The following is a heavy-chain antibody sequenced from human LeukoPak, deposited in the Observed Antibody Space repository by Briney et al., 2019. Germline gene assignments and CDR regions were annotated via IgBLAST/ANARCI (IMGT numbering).Heavy chain of an antibody. V-gene: IGHV4-30-4*01. CDR2: IYYSGST. Sequence: SETLSLTCTVSGGSISSGDYYWSWIRQPPGKGLEWIGYIYYSGSTYYNPSLKSRVTISVDTSKNQFSLKLSSVTAADTAVYYCARAHIQAWFDPWGQGTLVTVSS. D-gene: IGHD2-21*01. J-gene: IGHJ5*02. CDR3: ARAHIQAWFDP. CDR1: GGSISSGDYY.